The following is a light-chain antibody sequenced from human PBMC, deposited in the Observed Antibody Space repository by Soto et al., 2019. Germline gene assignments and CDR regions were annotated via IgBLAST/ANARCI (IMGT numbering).Light chain of an antibody. CDR3: QTWATGPWV. CDR2: LHSDGRH. CDR1: SGHSTYA. Sequence: QAVVTQSPSASASLGASVNLTCTLSSGHSTYAIAWHQQEPEKGPRYLMKLHSDGRHSKGDGIPDRFSGSISGAERYLTISSLQSEDEADYYCQTWATGPWVFGGGTKLTVL. J-gene: IGLJ3*02. V-gene: IGLV4-69*01.